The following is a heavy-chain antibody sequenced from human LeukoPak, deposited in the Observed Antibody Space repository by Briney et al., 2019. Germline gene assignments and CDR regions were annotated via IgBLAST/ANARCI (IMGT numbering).Heavy chain of an antibody. CDR1: GGSISSSNW. V-gene: IGHV4-4*02. Sequence: SETLSLTCAVSGGSISSSNWWSWVRQPPGKGLEWIGEIYHSGSTNYNPSLKSRVTISVDTSKNQFSLKLSSVTAADTAVYYCARAAAAGTLGFGYWGQGTLVTVSS. CDR2: IYHSGST. CDR3: ARAAAAGTLGFGY. D-gene: IGHD6-13*01. J-gene: IGHJ4*02.